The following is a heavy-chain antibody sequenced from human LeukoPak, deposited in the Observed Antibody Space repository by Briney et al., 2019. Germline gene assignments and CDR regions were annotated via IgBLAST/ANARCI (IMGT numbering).Heavy chain of an antibody. D-gene: IGHD3-10*01. Sequence: SVKVSCKASGGTFSSYAISWVRQAPGQGLEWMGRIIPILGIADYAQKFQGRVTITADKSTSTAYMELSSLRSDDTAVYYCAREVTMVRGRGTDVWGQGTTVTVSS. CDR1: GGTFSSYA. J-gene: IGHJ6*02. CDR2: IIPILGIA. V-gene: IGHV1-69*04. CDR3: AREVTMVRGRGTDV.